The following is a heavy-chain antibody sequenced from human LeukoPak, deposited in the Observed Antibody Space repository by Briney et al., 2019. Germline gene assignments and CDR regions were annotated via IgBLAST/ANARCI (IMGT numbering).Heavy chain of an antibody. CDR3: ARVGWRGNWFDP. CDR1: GGSISSYY. J-gene: IGHJ5*02. CDR2: IYYSGST. D-gene: IGHD2-15*01. V-gene: IGHV4-59*01. Sequence: SETLSLTCTVSGGSISSYYWSWIRQPPGKGLEWIGYIYYSGSTNYNPSLKSRLTISVDTSKNQFSLNLSSVTAADTAVYYCARVGWRGNWFDPWGQGTLVTVSS.